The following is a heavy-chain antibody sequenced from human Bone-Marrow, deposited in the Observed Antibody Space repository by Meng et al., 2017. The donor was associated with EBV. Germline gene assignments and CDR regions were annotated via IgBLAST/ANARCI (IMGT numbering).Heavy chain of an antibody. D-gene: IGHD2-15*01. CDR3: ARGQGYCSGGSCYSWWFDP. Sequence: RQLQETGSGLVKPSQTLSLTCAVSGGSISSGGYSWSWIRQPPGKGLEWIGYIYHSGSTYYNPSLKSRVTISVDRSKNQFSLKLSSVTAADTAVYYCARGQGYCSGGSCYSWWFDPWGQGTLVTVSS. CDR1: GGSISSGGYS. J-gene: IGHJ5*02. V-gene: IGHV4-30-2*01. CDR2: IYHSGST.